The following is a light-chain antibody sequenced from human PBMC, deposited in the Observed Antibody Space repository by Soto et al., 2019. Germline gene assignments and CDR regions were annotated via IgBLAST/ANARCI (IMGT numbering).Light chain of an antibody. J-gene: IGKJ5*01. CDR3: QQYNNWPPIT. V-gene: IGKV3-15*01. CDR1: QSVGGN. CDR2: GAS. Sequence: EVVMTQSPATLSVSPGERATLSCKASQSVGGNLAWFQQKPGQSPRLLIFGASTRATGIPARFSGSGSGTEFTLTISSLQSEDFAVYYCQQYNNWPPITFGQGTRLEMK.